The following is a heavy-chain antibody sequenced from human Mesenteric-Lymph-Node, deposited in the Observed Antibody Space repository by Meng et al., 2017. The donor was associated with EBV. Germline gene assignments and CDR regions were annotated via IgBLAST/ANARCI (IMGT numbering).Heavy chain of an antibody. CDR2: IYYSGNT. CDR3: ARDQSGLSGFDP. V-gene: IGHV4-61*01. D-gene: IGHD3-3*01. J-gene: IGHJ5*02. CDR1: GGSVSSGSYY. Sequence: VQLQGSGPGLVKPSETLSLPCTVSGGSVSSGSYYWNWIRQPPGKGLEWIGYIYYSGNTNYNPSLKSRVTISVDTSKNQFSLRLSSVTAADTAVYYCARDQSGLSGFDPWGQGTLVTVSS.